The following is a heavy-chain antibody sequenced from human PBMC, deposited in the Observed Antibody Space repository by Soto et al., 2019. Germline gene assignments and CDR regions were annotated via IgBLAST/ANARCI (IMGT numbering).Heavy chain of an antibody. CDR1: GGFVNSDTHS. J-gene: IGHJ6*02. CDR3: ARFVRSCSATTCSTRADV. D-gene: IGHD2-2*01. CDR2: IYSGGST. Sequence: SETLPLTCTVSGGFVNSDTHSWSWIRQTPGKRLEWIGFIYSGGSTKNPSPRSRVTMSVDTSKNQFSLKLRSVIVADTAVYHCARFVRSCSATTCSTRADVWGQGITVTVSS. V-gene: IGHV4-61*01.